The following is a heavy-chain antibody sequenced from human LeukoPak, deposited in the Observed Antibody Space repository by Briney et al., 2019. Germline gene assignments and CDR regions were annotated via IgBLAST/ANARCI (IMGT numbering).Heavy chain of an antibody. CDR2: IIPIFGTA. CDR1: GGTFSSYA. V-gene: IGHV1-69*13. Sequence: GASVKVSCKASGGTFSSYAISWVRQAPGQGLGWMGGIIPIFGTANYAQKFQGRVTITADESTSTAYMELSSLRSEDTAVYYCAREGTMVRGAHYYYYYYMDVWGKGTTVTISS. CDR3: AREGTMVRGAHYYYYYYMDV. D-gene: IGHD3-10*01. J-gene: IGHJ6*03.